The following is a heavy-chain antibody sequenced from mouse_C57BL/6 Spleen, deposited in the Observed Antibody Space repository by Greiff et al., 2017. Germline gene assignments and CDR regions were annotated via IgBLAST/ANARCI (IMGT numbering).Heavy chain of an antibody. CDR1: GFNIKDYY. Sequence: VQLQQSGAELVRPGASVKLSCTASGFNIKDYYMHWVKQRPDQGLEWIGRIDPEDGDTEYAPKFQGKATMTADTSSNTAYLQLSSLTSEDTAVYYCTTTVVASRAMDYWGQGTSVTVSS. V-gene: IGHV14-1*01. J-gene: IGHJ4*01. D-gene: IGHD1-1*01. CDR2: IDPEDGDT. CDR3: TTTVVASRAMDY.